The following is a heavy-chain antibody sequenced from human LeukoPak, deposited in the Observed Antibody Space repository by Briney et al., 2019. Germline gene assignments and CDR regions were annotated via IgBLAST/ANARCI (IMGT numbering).Heavy chain of an antibody. CDR3: ARGRIAAAGPPLDY. Sequence: GGSLRLSCAASGFTFSSYGMHWVRQAPGKGLEWVAVISYDGSNKYYADSVKGRFTISRDNSKNTLYLQMNSLRAEDTAVYYCARGRIAAAGPPLDYWGQGTLVTVSS. V-gene: IGHV3-30*03. J-gene: IGHJ4*02. CDR1: GFTFSSYG. D-gene: IGHD6-13*01. CDR2: ISYDGSNK.